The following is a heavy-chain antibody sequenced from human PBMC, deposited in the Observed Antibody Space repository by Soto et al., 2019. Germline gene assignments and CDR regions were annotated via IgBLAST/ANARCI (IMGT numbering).Heavy chain of an antibody. D-gene: IGHD2-21*02. CDR3: IQSRFGGDCLQSYASHYYYGMDV. Sequence: SGPTLVNPTQTLTLTCTFSGFSLSTSGVGVGWIRQPPGKALEWLAIIYWDDDKRYNPSLRSRLTISKDTSKNQVVLTMNNKNPVDTSTYYCIQSRFGGDCLQSYASHYYYGMDVWGQGTTVTVSS. J-gene: IGHJ6*02. CDR1: GFSLSTSGVG. V-gene: IGHV2-5*02. CDR2: IYWDDDK.